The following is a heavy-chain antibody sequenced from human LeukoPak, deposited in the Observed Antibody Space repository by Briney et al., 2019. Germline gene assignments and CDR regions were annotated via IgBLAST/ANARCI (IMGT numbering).Heavy chain of an antibody. Sequence: GGSLRLSCAASGFTFSSYGMHWVRQAPGKGLEWVAFIRYDGSNKYYADSVKGRFTVSRDNSKNTLYLQMNSLRAEDTAVYYCARSFSGSYQLTAFDYWGQGTLVTVSS. V-gene: IGHV3-30*02. CDR3: ARSFSGSYQLTAFDY. J-gene: IGHJ4*02. CDR1: GFTFSSYG. CDR2: IRYDGSNK. D-gene: IGHD1-26*01.